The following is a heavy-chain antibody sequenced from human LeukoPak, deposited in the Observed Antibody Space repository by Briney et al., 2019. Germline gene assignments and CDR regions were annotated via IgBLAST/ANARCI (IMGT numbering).Heavy chain of an antibody. CDR3: ARDLIAAAGTNWFDP. V-gene: IGHV1-69*06. Sequence: ASVKVSCKASGGTFSSYAISWVRQAPGQGLEWMGGIIPIFGTANYAQKFQGRVTITADKSTSTAYMELSSLRSDDTAVYYCARDLIAAAGTNWFDPWGQGTLVTVSS. J-gene: IGHJ5*02. CDR1: GGTFSSYA. CDR2: IIPIFGTA. D-gene: IGHD6-13*01.